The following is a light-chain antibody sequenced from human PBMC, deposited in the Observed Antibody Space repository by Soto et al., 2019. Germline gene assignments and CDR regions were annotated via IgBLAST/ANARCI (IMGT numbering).Light chain of an antibody. Sequence: DIQMTQSPSSLSASVGDRVTITCRASQGITIYLAWYQHKPGKVPKLLIYAASTLQSGVPSRFSGSGSGTDFTLTISSLQPGDVATYYCQNYNRAPRTFGQGTKVEIK. CDR3: QNYNRAPRT. CDR1: QGITIY. J-gene: IGKJ1*01. V-gene: IGKV1-27*01. CDR2: AAS.